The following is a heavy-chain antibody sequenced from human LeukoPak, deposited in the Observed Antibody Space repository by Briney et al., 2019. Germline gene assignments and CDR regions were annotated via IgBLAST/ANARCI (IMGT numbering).Heavy chain of an antibody. CDR3: ARARYCSSTSCYEVPWFDP. V-gene: IGHV4-38-2*01. CDR1: GYSISSGYY. J-gene: IGHJ5*02. D-gene: IGHD2-2*01. CDR2: ICHSGST. Sequence: KPSETLSLTCAVSGYSISSGYYWGWIRQPPGKGLEWIGSICHSGSTYYNPSLKSRVTISVDTSKNQFSLKLSSVTAADTAVYYCARARYCSSTSCYEVPWFDPWGQGTLVTVSS.